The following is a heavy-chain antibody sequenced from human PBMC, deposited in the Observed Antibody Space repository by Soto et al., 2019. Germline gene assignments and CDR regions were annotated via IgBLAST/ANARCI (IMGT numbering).Heavy chain of an antibody. CDR3: ASRSSSVPLYYYGMDV. D-gene: IGHD6-13*01. Sequence: QVQLVQSGAEVKKPGSSVKVSCKASGGTFSSYAISWVRQAPGQGLEWMGGIIPIFGTANYAQKFQGRVTITAXXXTXXDYMELSSLRSEDTAVYYCASRSSSVPLYYYGMDVWGQGTTVTVSS. CDR2: IIPIFGTA. CDR1: GGTFSSYA. V-gene: IGHV1-69*12. J-gene: IGHJ6*02.